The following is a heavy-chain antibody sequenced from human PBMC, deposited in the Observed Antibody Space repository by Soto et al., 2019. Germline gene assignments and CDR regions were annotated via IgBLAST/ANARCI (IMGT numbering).Heavy chain of an antibody. CDR3: ARGRPFYYYAMAV. CDR2: ITNSGTTM. CDR1: GFTFSDHY. V-gene: IGHV3-11*01. Sequence: PGGSLRLSCAASGFTFSDHYMNWIRQSPGKGLEGVSYITNSGTTMYYADSVKGRFTISRDNAKNSLYLHMNNLRAEDAALYYCARGRPFYYYAMAVWGQRTTVTVS. J-gene: IGHJ6*02.